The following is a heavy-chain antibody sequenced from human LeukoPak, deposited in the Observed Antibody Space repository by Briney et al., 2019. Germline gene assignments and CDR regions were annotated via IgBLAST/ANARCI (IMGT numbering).Heavy chain of an antibody. CDR3: ARRSRSYSSNPQYFDL. V-gene: IGHV4-59*08. D-gene: IGHD6-13*01. CDR2: IYYSGST. Sequence: SETLSLTFTVSGGSISSYYWSWIRQPPGKGLEWIGYIYYSGSTNYNPSLKSRVTISVDTSKNQFSLKLSSVTAADTAVYYCARRSRSYSSNPQYFDLWGRGTLVTVSS. J-gene: IGHJ2*01. CDR1: GGSISSYY.